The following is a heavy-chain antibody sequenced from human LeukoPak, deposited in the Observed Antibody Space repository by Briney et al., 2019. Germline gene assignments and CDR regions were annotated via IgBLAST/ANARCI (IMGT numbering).Heavy chain of an antibody. Sequence: GASVKVSCKVSGYTSPFYGITWVRQAPGQGLEWMGIINPSGGSTSYAQKFQGRVTMTRDTSTSTVYMELSSLRSEDTAVYYCARDDCSGGSCSPIFDYWGQGTLVTVSS. CDR3: ARDDCSGGSCSPIFDY. D-gene: IGHD2-15*01. V-gene: IGHV1-46*01. J-gene: IGHJ4*02. CDR2: INPSGGST. CDR1: GYTSPFYG.